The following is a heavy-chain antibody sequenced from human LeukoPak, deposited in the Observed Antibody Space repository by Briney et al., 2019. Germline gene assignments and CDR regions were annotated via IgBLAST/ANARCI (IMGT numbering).Heavy chain of an antibody. V-gene: IGHV3-30-3*01. Sequence: GGSLRLPCAASGFTFRGYPIHWVRQAPGKGLEWVAVISYDGSNKYYADSVKGRFTISRDNSKNTLYLQMNSLRAEDTAVYYCASQLVFDAFDIWGQGTMVTVSS. D-gene: IGHD6-13*01. CDR3: ASQLVFDAFDI. CDR1: GFTFRGYP. CDR2: ISYDGSNK. J-gene: IGHJ3*02.